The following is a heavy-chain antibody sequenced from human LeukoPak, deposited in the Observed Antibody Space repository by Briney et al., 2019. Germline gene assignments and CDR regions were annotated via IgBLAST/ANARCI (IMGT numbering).Heavy chain of an antibody. Sequence: GGSLRLSCAASGFTFSSYSMSWVRQAPGKGLEWVSYISSSSPIYYADSVKGRFTISRDNAKNSLYLQMNSLRAEDTAVYYCAKVLSGYYYFDYWGQGTLVTVSS. D-gene: IGHD3-22*01. J-gene: IGHJ4*02. CDR2: ISSSSPI. V-gene: IGHV3-48*01. CDR3: AKVLSGYYYFDY. CDR1: GFTFSSYS.